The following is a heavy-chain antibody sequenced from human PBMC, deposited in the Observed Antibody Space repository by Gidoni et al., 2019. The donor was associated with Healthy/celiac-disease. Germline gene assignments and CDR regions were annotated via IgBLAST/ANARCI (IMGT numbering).Heavy chain of an antibody. CDR1: GGSISSGGYY. J-gene: IGHJ6*02. V-gene: IGHV4-31*03. CDR3: ARRRVVGYYYYGMDV. Sequence: QVQLQESGPGLVKPSQTLSLTGTVSGGSISSGGYYWSWIRQPPGKGLEWIGYIYYSGSTYYNPSLKSRVTISVDTSKNQFSLKLSSVTAADTAVYYCARRRVVGYYYYGMDVWGQGTTVTVSS. CDR2: IYYSGST. D-gene: IGHD3-10*01.